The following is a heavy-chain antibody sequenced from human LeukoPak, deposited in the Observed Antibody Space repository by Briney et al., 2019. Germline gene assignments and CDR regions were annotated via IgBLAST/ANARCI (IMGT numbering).Heavy chain of an antibody. CDR1: GGSISSYY. J-gene: IGHJ3*02. D-gene: IGHD1-1*01. CDR3: ARYDSSTPNDAFDI. V-gene: IGHV4-59*01. Sequence: SETLSLTCTVSGGSISSYYWSWIRQPPGKGLEWIGYIYTSGRTNYNPSLKSRVTISVDTSKNQFSLKLSSVTAADTAVYYCARYDSSTPNDAFDIWGQGTMVIVSS. CDR2: IYTSGRT.